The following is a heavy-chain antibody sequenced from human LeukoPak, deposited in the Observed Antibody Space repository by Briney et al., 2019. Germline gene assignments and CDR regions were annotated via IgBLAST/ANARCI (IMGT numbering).Heavy chain of an antibody. D-gene: IGHD4-17*01. CDR1: GYSFTDYY. Sequence: ASVKVSCKASGYSFTDYYMHWVRQAPGQGLEWVGWINPKGGGTMYAQKFQGRVTMTRDTSISIAYMELRWLTSDDTAMYYCARRGGKNYGDYLLYYYYMDVWGKGTRSPSP. J-gene: IGHJ6*03. CDR2: INPKGGGT. CDR3: ARRGGKNYGDYLLYYYYMDV. V-gene: IGHV1-2*02.